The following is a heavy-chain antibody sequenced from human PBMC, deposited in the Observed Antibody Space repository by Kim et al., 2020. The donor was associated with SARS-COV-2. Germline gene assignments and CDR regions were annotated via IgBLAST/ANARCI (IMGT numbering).Heavy chain of an antibody. D-gene: IGHD3-22*01. CDR1: GFTFSSYG. CDR3: AKDLNYDSSAFFDY. Sequence: GGSLRLSCAASGFTFSSYGMHWVRQAPGKGLEWVAVIWYDGSNKYYADSVKGRFTISRDNSKNTLYLQMNSLRAEDTAVYYCAKDLNYDSSAFFDYWGQGTLVTVSS. V-gene: IGHV3-33*06. CDR2: IWYDGSNK. J-gene: IGHJ4*02.